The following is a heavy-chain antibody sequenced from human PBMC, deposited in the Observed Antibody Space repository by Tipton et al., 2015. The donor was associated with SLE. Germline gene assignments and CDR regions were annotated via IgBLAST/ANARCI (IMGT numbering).Heavy chain of an antibody. CDR1: GYTFSSYG. CDR2: ISTHNGNT. J-gene: IGHJ6*03. D-gene: IGHD1-26*01. Sequence: QSGPEVKKPGASVKVSCKASGYTFSSYGISWVRQAPGQGLEWMGWISTHNGNTNYGQKFQGRVTMTTDTSTTTVYLELRNLTSDDAAVYYCARSGSYPYYYYYMDVWGKGTTVTVSS. V-gene: IGHV1-18*01. CDR3: ARSGSYPYYYYYMDV.